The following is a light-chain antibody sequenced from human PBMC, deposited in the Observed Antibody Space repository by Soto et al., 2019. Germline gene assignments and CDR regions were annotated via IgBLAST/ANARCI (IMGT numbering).Light chain of an antibody. Sequence: IVRTQSPATLSVSPGERATLSCRASQSVGSNVIWYQQKPGQAPRLIMFSASTRATGIPARFSGSGSGTEFTLTISGLQSEDFAVYYCQQYKNWPTWTFGQGTKVDIK. CDR1: QSVGSN. V-gene: IGKV3-15*01. CDR3: QQYKNWPTWT. J-gene: IGKJ1*01. CDR2: SAS.